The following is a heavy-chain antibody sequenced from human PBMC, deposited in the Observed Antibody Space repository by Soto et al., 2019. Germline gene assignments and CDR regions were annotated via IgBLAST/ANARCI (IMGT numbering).Heavy chain of an antibody. CDR1: GGTFSSYA. J-gene: IGHJ3*02. CDR2: IIPIFGTA. CDR3: ARDGYYYDSSGYYSGAFDI. V-gene: IGHV1-69*13. D-gene: IGHD3-22*01. Sequence: SVKVSCKASGGTFSSYAISWVRQAPGQGLEWMGGIIPIFGTANYAQKFQGRVTITADESTSTAYMELSSLRSEDTAVYYCARDGYYYDSSGYYSGAFDIWGQGTMVTVS.